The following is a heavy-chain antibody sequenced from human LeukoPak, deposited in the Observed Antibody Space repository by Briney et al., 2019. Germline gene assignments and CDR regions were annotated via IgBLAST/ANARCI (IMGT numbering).Heavy chain of an antibody. Sequence: SETLSLTCTVSGGSISSYYWSWIRQPPGKGLEWIGYIYYSGSTNYNPSLKSRVTISVDTSKNQFSLKLSSVTAADTAVYYCASGVVVVPAAWYYYYYMDVWGKGTTVTVSS. CDR1: GGSISSYY. V-gene: IGHV4-59*01. D-gene: IGHD2-2*01. CDR2: IYYSGST. CDR3: ASGVVVVPAAWYYYYYMDV. J-gene: IGHJ6*03.